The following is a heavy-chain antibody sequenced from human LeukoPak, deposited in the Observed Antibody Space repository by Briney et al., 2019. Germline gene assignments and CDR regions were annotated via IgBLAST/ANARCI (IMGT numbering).Heavy chain of an antibody. CDR2: IRYDGSNK. CDR3: AKDFLYGSGSYGDY. D-gene: IGHD3-10*01. V-gene: IGHV3-30*02. Sequence: PGGSLRLSCAASGFTFSSYGMHWVRQAPGKGLEWVAFIRYDGSNKYYADSVKGRFTISRDNSKNTLYLQMNSLRAEDTAVYYCAKDFLYGSGSYGDYWGQGTLVTVSS. CDR1: GFTFSSYG. J-gene: IGHJ4*02.